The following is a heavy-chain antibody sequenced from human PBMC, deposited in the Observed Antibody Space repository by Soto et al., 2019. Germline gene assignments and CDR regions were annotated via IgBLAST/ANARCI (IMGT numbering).Heavy chain of an antibody. V-gene: IGHV1-18*01. CDR2: ISAHNGNT. J-gene: IGHJ4*02. CDR1: GYAFTTSG. D-gene: IGHD1-1*01. Sequence: QVHLVQSGAEVKKPGASVKVSCKGSGYAFTTSGITWVRQAPGQGLEWMGWISAHNGNTNYAQNLQGRVTVTRDTSTSTAYMEMRCLRSDDTAVYYFARGRYGDYWGQGALVTVSS. CDR3: ARGRYGDY.